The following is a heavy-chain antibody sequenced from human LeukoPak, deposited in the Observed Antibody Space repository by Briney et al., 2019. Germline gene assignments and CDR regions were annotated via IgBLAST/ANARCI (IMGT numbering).Heavy chain of an antibody. D-gene: IGHD1-26*01. V-gene: IGHV1-18*01. CDR2: ISAYNGNT. CDR1: VYTFTNYG. Sequence: ASVTVSFMASVYTFTNYGISWVRQAPGQGLEWMGWISAYNGNTNYAQKLQGRVTMTTHTSTSTAYMELRSLESDDPAVYYCARDIKVEWELHGNWFDPWGKGTTVTVSS. CDR3: ARDIKVEWELHGNWFDP. J-gene: IGHJ5*01.